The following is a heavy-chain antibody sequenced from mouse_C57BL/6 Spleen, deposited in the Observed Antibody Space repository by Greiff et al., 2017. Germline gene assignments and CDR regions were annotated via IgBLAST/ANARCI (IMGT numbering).Heavy chain of an antibody. J-gene: IGHJ4*01. V-gene: IGHV10-3*01. CDR3: VGDGSQYYDYDEGYAMDY. CDR2: LRSKSSNYAT. Sequence: EVKLQESGGGLVQPKGSLKLSCAASGFTFNTYAMHWFRQAPGKGLEWVARLRSKSSNYATYYADSVEDRFTISRADSQSMLYRQMNNLKTEDTAMYYCVGDGSQYYDYDEGYAMDYWGQGTSVTVSS. D-gene: IGHD2-4*01. CDR1: GFTFNTYA.